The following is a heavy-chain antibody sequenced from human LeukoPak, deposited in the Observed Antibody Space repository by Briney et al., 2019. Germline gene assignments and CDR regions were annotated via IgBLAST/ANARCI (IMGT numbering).Heavy chain of an antibody. CDR1: GGSISSGGYY. J-gene: IGHJ4*02. V-gene: IGHV4-61*08. CDR2: IYYSGST. D-gene: IGHD1-1*01. Sequence: SETLSLTCTVSGGSISSGGYYWSWIRQPPGKGLEWIGYIYYSGSTNYNPSLKSRVTISVDTSKNQFSLKLSSVTAADTAVYYCARGQGELEPNDYWGQGTLVTVSS. CDR3: ARGQGELEPNDY.